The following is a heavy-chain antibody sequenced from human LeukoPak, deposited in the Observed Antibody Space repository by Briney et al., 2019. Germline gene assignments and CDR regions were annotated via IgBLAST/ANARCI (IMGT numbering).Heavy chain of an antibody. V-gene: IGHV3-74*01. D-gene: IGHD4-17*01. CDR3: AKVRPGYYYMDV. CDR2: INIDGSGT. Sequence: AGGSLRLSCAASGFTFSSYWMHWVRQAPGKGLVWVSRINIDGSGTSYADSVKGRFTISRDNAKNTLYLQMNSLRVEDTAVYYCAKVRPGYYYMDVWGIGTTVTVSS. CDR1: GFTFSSYW. J-gene: IGHJ6*03.